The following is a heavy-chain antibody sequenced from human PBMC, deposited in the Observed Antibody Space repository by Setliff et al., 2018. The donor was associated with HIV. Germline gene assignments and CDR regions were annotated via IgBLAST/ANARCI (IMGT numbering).Heavy chain of an antibody. J-gene: IGHJ3*02. D-gene: IGHD3-22*01. V-gene: IGHV4-31*03. Sequence: SETLSLTCTVSGGSISSGGYYWSWIRQHPGKGLEWIGYIYYSGSTYYNPSLKSRVTISVDTSKNQFSLKLSSVTAADTAVYYCAREGGYYYDSSGYSPHDAFDIWCQGTMVTV. CDR2: IYYSGST. CDR3: AREGGYYYDSSGYSPHDAFDI. CDR1: GGSISSGGYY.